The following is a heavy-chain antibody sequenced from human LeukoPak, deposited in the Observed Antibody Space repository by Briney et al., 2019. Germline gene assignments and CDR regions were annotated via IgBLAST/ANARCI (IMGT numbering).Heavy chain of an antibody. V-gene: IGHV1-8*01. Sequence: ASVKVSCKASGYTFTSYDINWVRQATGQGLEWMGWVNPNSGNTGYAQKFQGRVTMTRNTSISTAYMELSSLRSKDTAVYYCARDRGGNDAFDIWGQGTMVTVSS. J-gene: IGHJ3*02. D-gene: IGHD4-23*01. CDR1: GYTFTSYD. CDR3: ARDRGGNDAFDI. CDR2: VNPNSGNT.